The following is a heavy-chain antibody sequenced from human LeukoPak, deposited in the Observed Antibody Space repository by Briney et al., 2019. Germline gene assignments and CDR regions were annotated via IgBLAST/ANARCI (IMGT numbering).Heavy chain of an antibody. CDR2: TYFSGST. J-gene: IGHJ5*02. CDR1: GGSISSSSYY. D-gene: IGHD2-2*01. V-gene: IGHV4-39*01. Sequence: SETLSLTCTVSGGSISSSSYYWGWIRQPPGKDLEWIGSTYFSGSTYYNPSLKSRVTISVDTSKNQFSLKLSSVTAADTAVYYCASLLVPGRFDPWGQGTLVTVSS. CDR3: ASLLVPGRFDP.